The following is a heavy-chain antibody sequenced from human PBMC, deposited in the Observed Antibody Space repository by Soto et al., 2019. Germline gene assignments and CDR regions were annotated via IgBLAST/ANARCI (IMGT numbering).Heavy chain of an antibody. Sequence: GGSLRLSCAASGFTFSSYCMSWVRQAPGKGLEWVANIKQDGSEKYYVDSVKGRFTISRDNAKNSLYLQMNSLRAEDTAVYYCARFYMDLLSGATDAFDIWGTRTLVTGSS. CDR1: GFTFSSYC. CDR2: IKQDGSEK. CDR3: ARFYMDLLSGATDAFDI. D-gene: IGHD3-3*01. V-gene: IGHV3-7*01. J-gene: IGHJ3*02.